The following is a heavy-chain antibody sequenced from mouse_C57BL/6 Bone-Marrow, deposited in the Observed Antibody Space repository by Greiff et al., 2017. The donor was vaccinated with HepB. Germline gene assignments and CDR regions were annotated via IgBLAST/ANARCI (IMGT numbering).Heavy chain of an antibody. J-gene: IGHJ4*01. V-gene: IGHV14-1*01. CDR2: IDPEDGDT. CDR3: TKMVTTAMDY. Sequence: EVQLQQSGAELVRPGASVKLSCTASGFNIKDYYIHWVKQRPEQGLEWIGRIDPEDGDTEYAPKFQGKATMTADTSSNTAYLQLSSLTSEDTAVYYCTKMVTTAMDYWGQGTSVTVSS. CDR1: GFNIKDYY. D-gene: IGHD2-3*01.